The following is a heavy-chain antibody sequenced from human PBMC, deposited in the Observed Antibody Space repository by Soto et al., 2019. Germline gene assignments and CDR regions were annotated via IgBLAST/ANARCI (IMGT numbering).Heavy chain of an antibody. J-gene: IGHJ4*02. CDR1: GITVSNAW. CDR2: IRPKADGGTT. V-gene: IGHV3-15*05. CDR3: FKGAQQGI. Sequence: SLRLSCVASGITVSNAWMNWVRQAPGKGLEWVGRIRPKADGGTTDFAAPVKGRFTISRDDSKNTLYLQMNSVETEDTAVYYCFKGAQQGIWGRGTPVTVSS.